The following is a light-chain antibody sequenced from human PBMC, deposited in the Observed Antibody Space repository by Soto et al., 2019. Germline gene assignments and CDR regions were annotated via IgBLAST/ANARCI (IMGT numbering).Light chain of an antibody. J-gene: IGLJ3*02. CDR3: QSYDNSNHGV. Sequence: NFMLTQPHSVSESPGKTVTISCTRSSGSIASNYVQWYQQRPGSSPTTVIYEDNQRPSGVPDRFSGSIDSSSNSASLTISGLKTEDEADYYCQSYDNSNHGVFGGGTKVTVL. CDR2: EDN. V-gene: IGLV6-57*01. CDR1: SGSIASNY.